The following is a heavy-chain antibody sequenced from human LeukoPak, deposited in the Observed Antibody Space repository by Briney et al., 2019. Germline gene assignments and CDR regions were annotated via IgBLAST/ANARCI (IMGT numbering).Heavy chain of an antibody. D-gene: IGHD3-10*01. CDR3: AKDLGGRFGELSFDY. CDR1: GFTFSSYG. J-gene: IGHJ4*02. CDR2: ISGSGGGT. V-gene: IGHV3-23*01. Sequence: PGGSLRLSCAASGFTFSSYGMSWVRQAPGKGLEWVSAISGSGGGTYYADSVKGRFTISRDNSKNTLYLQMNSLRAEDTAVYYCAKDLGGRFGELSFDYWGQGTLVTVSS.